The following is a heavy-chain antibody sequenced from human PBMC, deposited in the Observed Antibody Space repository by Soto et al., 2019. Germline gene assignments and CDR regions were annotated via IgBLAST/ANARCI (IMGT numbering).Heavy chain of an antibody. D-gene: IGHD2-2*01. Sequence: GGSLRLSCAASGFTFSNAWMSWVRQAPGKGLEWVGRIKSKTDGGTTDYAAPVKGRFTISRDDSKNTLYLQMNSLKTEDTAVYYCTTMSVVVPAADIDYWGQGTLVTVSS. V-gene: IGHV3-15*01. CDR3: TTMSVVVPAADIDY. J-gene: IGHJ4*02. CDR1: GFTFSNAW. CDR2: IKSKTDGGTT.